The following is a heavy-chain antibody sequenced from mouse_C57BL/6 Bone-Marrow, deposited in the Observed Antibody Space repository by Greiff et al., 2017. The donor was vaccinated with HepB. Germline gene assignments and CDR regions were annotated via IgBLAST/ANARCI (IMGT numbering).Heavy chain of an antibody. D-gene: IGHD2-3*01. CDR1: GFTFSSYT. CDR3: ARWLLGYFDV. Sequence: EVQGVESGGGLVKPGGSLKLSCAASGFTFSSYTMSWVRQTPEKRLEWVATISGGGGNTYYPDSVKGRFTISRDNAKNTLYLQMSSLRSEDTALYYCARWLLGYFDVWGTGTTVTVSS. CDR2: ISGGGGNT. J-gene: IGHJ1*03. V-gene: IGHV5-9*01.